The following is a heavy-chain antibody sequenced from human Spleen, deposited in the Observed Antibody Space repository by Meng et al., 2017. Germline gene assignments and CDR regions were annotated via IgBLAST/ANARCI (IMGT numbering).Heavy chain of an antibody. CDR2: MNPNSGNT. CDR3: ARGFFDWSLSPGYYFDY. Sequence: ASVKVSCKASGYTFTSYDINWVRQATGQGLEWMGWMNPNSGNTGYAQKFQGRVTITRNTSISTAYMELSSLRSEDTAVYYCARGFFDWSLSPGYYFDYWGQGTLVTVSS. CDR1: GYTFTSYD. V-gene: IGHV1-8*03. J-gene: IGHJ4*02. D-gene: IGHD3-9*01.